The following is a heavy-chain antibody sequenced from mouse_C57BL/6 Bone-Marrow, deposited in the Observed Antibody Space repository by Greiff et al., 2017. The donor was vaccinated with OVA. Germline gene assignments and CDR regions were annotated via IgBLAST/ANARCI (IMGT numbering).Heavy chain of an antibody. J-gene: IGHJ4*01. CDR2: IYPGNGDT. CDR1: GYTFTSYN. Sequence: QVQLQQSGAELVRPGASVKMSCKASGYTFTSYNMHWVKQTPRQGLEWIGAIYPGNGDTSSNQKFKGKATLTVDKSSSTAYMQLSSLTSEDSAFYFCAIGTYYYGSSYARDYWGQGTAVTVSS. V-gene: IGHV1-12*01. CDR3: AIGTYYYGSSYARDY. D-gene: IGHD1-1*01.